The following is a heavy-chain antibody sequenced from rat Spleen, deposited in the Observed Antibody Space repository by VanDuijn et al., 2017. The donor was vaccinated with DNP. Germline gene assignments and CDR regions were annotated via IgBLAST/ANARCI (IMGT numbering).Heavy chain of an antibody. J-gene: IGHJ2*01. CDR1: GFTFSNYG. D-gene: IGHD1-11*01. CDR2: ISTGGGNT. CDR3: VRWDYGIYGFDY. Sequence: EVQLVETGGGLVQPGRSLKLSCAASGFTFSNYGMAWVRQAPTKGLEWVASISTGGGNTYYRDSVKGRFTFSRDNAKSTLYLQMYSLRSEDMATYYCVRWDYGIYGFDYWGQGVMVTVSS. V-gene: IGHV5S13*01.